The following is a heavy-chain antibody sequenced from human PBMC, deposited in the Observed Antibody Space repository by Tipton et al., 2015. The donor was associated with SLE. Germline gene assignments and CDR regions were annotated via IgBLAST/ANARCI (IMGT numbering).Heavy chain of an antibody. Sequence: SLRLSCAASGFTFSSYVMHWVRQAPGKGLEWVAVISYDGSNKYYADSVKGRFTISRDNSKNTLYLQMNSLRAEDTAVYYCAKEDEYSSPPYYYYGMDVWGQGTTVTVSS. V-gene: IGHV3-30-3*01. CDR3: AKEDEYSSPPYYYYGMDV. J-gene: IGHJ6*02. CDR1: GFTFSSYV. D-gene: IGHD6-6*01. CDR2: ISYDGSNK.